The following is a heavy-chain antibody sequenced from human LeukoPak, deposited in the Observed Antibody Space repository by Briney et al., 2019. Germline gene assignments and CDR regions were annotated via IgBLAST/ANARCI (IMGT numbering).Heavy chain of an antibody. Sequence: GGSLRLSCAASGFTFSTYTVSWVRQAPGKGLEWVSAISGNGGSTYYADSVKGRFTISRDNSKDTLYLQMNSLRAEDTAVYYCAKSRYSYGYADYWGQGTLVTVSS. D-gene: IGHD5-18*01. V-gene: IGHV3-23*01. J-gene: IGHJ4*02. CDR2: ISGNGGST. CDR3: AKSRYSYGYADY. CDR1: GFTFSTYT.